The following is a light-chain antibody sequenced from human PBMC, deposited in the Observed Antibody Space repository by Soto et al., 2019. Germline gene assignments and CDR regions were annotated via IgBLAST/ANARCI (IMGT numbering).Light chain of an antibody. CDR1: SSDVGGYNY. CDR3: CSYTISSTPFYV. J-gene: IGLJ1*01. CDR2: DVT. V-gene: IGLV2-14*01. Sequence: QSALTQPASVSGSPGQSITISCTGTSSDVGGYNYVSWYQQHPGKAPKLMIYDVTNRPSGVSNRFSGSKSGNMASLTISGLQAEDEADYYCCSYTISSTPFYVFGTGTKLTVL.